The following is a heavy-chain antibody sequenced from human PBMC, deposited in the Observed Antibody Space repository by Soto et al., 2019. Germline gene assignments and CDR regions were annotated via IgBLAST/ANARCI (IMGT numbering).Heavy chain of an antibody. J-gene: IGHJ6*02. V-gene: IGHV3-74*01. CDR1: GFTFGSYW. CDR2: IDSDGSST. CDR3: ARGRPYGMDV. Sequence: EVQLVESGGGLVQPGGSLRVSCAASGFTFGSYWMNWVRQAPGKGLVWVSRIDSDGSSTTYADSVKGRFTTSRDNAKNTLYLQMSSLRVEYTAVYYCARGRPYGMDVWGQGTTATVSS.